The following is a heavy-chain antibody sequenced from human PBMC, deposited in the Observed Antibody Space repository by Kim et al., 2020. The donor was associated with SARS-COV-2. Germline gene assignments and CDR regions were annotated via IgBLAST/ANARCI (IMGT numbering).Heavy chain of an antibody. D-gene: IGHD6-19*01. Sequence: DSVKGRFTISRDNSTNTLYLQMNSLRAEDTAVYYCAREEEKYSSGWYEAYWGQGTLVTVSS. V-gene: IGHV3-30*01. J-gene: IGHJ4*02. CDR3: AREEEKYSSGWYEAY.